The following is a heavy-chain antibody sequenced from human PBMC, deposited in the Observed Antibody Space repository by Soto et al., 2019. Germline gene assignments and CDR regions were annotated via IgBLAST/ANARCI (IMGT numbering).Heavy chain of an antibody. J-gene: IGHJ4*02. V-gene: IGHV1-24*01. CDR3: ATDLPSDDYGDAGFFY. D-gene: IGHD4-17*01. Sequence: ASVKVSCKVSGYTLTELSMHLVRQAPGKGLEWMGGFDPEDGETIYAQKFQGRVTMTEDTSTDTAYMELSSLRSEDTAVYYCATDLPSDDYGDAGFFYWGQGTLVTVSS. CDR2: FDPEDGET. CDR1: GYTLTELS.